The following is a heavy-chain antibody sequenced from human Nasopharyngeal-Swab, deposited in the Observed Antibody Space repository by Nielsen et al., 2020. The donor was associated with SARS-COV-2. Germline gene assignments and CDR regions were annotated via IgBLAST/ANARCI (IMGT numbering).Heavy chain of an antibody. V-gene: IGHV3-21*01. CDR3: ARHDYYDSSGYWPPLDY. CDR1: GFTFSSYS. D-gene: IGHD3-22*01. CDR2: ISSSSSYI. J-gene: IGHJ4*02. Sequence: GGSLRLSCAVSGFTFSSYSMNWVRQAPGKGLEWVSSISSSSSYIYYADSVKGRFTISRDNAKNSLYLQMNSLRDEDTAVYYCARHDYYDSSGYWPPLDYWGQGTLVTVSS.